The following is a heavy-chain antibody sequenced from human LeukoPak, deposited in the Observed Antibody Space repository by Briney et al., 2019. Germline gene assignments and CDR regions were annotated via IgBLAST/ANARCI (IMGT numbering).Heavy chain of an antibody. CDR2: INHSGST. D-gene: IGHD5-18*01. J-gene: IGHJ4*02. Sequence: SETLSLTCAVYGGSFSGYYWSWIRQPPGKGLEWIGEINHSGSTNYNPSLKSRVTISVDTSKNQFSLKLSSVTAADTAVYYCARGADGYSYGYHFDYWGQGTLVTVSS. CDR3: ARGADGYSYGYHFDY. CDR1: GGSFSGYY. V-gene: IGHV4-34*01.